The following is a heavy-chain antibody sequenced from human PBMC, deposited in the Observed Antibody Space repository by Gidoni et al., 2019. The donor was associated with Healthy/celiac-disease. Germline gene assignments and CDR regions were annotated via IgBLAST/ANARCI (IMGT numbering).Heavy chain of an antibody. Sequence: EVQLLESGGGLVQPGGALRLSCAASGFNFSSYAMSWVRQAPGEGLEWVSAMSGSGGSTYYADSVKGRFTISRDNSKNTLYLQMNSLRAEDTAVYYCAKKGSGWYYWGQGTLVTVSS. CDR2: MSGSGGST. V-gene: IGHV3-23*01. J-gene: IGHJ4*02. CDR1: GFNFSSYA. CDR3: AKKGSGWYY. D-gene: IGHD6-19*01.